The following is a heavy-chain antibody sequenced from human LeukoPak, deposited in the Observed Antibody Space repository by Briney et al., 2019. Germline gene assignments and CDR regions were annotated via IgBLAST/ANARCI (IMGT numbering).Heavy chain of an antibody. CDR1: GGTFSSYA. J-gene: IGHJ4*02. CDR3: ARGHGLVDEAFVDY. D-gene: IGHD6-19*01. V-gene: IGHV1-69*13. Sequence: SVKVSCKASGGTFSSYAISWVRQAPGQGLEWMGGIIPIFGTANYAQKFQGRVAITADESTSTAYMELSSLRSEDTAVYYCARGHGLVDEAFVDYWGQGTLVTVSS. CDR2: IIPIFGTA.